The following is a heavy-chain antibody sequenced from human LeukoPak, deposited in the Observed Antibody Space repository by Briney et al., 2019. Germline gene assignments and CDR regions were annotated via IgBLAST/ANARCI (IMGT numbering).Heavy chain of an antibody. CDR3: AMAYNSTPEEYDY. Sequence: PGGSLRLSYAASGFTVTTSSMNSVRQAPGKGLEWVSYISGSSSTIYYADSVKGRFTISRDNAKNSLYLQMNSLRAEDTAVYYCAMAYNSTPEEYDYWGQGTLVTVSS. CDR1: GFTVTTSS. D-gene: IGHD5-24*01. CDR2: ISGSSSTI. J-gene: IGHJ4*02. V-gene: IGHV3-48*01.